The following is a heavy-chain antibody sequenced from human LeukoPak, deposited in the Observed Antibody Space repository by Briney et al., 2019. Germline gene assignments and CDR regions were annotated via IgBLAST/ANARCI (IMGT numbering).Heavy chain of an antibody. CDR1: GGTFSSYA. Sequence: SVKVSCKASGGTFSSYAISWVRQAPGQGLEWMGRIIPIFGTANYAQKFQGRVTITTDESTSTAYMELSSLRSEDTAVYYCARVGDAREYSSSFDYWGQGTLVTVSS. D-gene: IGHD6-13*01. J-gene: IGHJ4*02. CDR2: IIPIFGTA. V-gene: IGHV1-69*05. CDR3: ARVGDAREYSSSFDY.